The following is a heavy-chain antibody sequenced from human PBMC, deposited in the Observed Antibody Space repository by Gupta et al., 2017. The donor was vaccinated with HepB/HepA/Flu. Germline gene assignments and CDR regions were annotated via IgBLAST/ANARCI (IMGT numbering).Heavy chain of an antibody. D-gene: IGHD6-13*01. Sequence: QVQVVESGGGVVQPGRSLRLSCAASGFKFNKYGMTWVRQAPGKGLEWVAAISTDGSNKDYADSVKGRFTISRDNFKNTLYVQLNSLRVEDTAVYYCAKGLATSDDYYYGVDAWGQGTTVTVSS. J-gene: IGHJ6*02. CDR1: GFKFNKYG. CDR3: AKGLATSDDYYYGVDA. CDR2: ISTDGSNK. V-gene: IGHV3-30*18.